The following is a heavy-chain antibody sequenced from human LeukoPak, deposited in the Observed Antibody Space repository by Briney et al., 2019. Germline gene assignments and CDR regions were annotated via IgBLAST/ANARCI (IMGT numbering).Heavy chain of an antibody. Sequence: GGSLRLSCAASGFTFSSYSMNWVRQAPGKGLEWVSSISSSSSYIYYADSVKGRFTISRDNAKNSLYLQMNSLRAEDTALYYCAKDIAALTLEYFDLWGRGTLVTVSS. J-gene: IGHJ2*01. V-gene: IGHV3-21*04. CDR3: AKDIAALTLEYFDL. CDR1: GFTFSSYS. D-gene: IGHD6-13*01. CDR2: ISSSSSYI.